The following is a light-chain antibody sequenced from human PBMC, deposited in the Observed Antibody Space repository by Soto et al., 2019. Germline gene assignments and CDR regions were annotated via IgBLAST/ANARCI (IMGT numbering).Light chain of an antibody. Sequence: QSVLTQPPSVSGAPGQRVTISCTGSSSNIWAGYDVHWYQQLPGTAPKLLIYGNSNRPSGVPDRFSGSKSGNSASLAITGLQAEDEADYYCQSYDSSLSAFYVFGSGTKLAV. CDR2: GNS. CDR1: SSNIWAGYD. CDR3: QSYDSSLSAFYV. J-gene: IGLJ1*01. V-gene: IGLV1-40*01.